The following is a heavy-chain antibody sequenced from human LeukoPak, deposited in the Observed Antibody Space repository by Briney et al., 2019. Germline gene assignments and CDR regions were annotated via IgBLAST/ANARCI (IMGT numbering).Heavy chain of an antibody. Sequence: GGSLRLSCAASGFTFSVYAMHWVRQAPGKGLEWVAVISYDGSNKYYADSVRGQFTISRDNSKNTLYLQMNSLRAEDTAVYYCARRFTSGGNWFDPWGQGTLVTVSS. CDR1: GFTFSVYA. J-gene: IGHJ5*02. D-gene: IGHD3-10*01. V-gene: IGHV3-30-3*01. CDR2: ISYDGSNK. CDR3: ARRFTSGGNWFDP.